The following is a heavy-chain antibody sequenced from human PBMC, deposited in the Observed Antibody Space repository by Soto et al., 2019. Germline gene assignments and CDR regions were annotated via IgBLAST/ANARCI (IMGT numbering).Heavy chain of an antibody. CDR3: TKASPDRHHMDV. J-gene: IGHJ6*02. Sequence: EVQLLESGGDLVQPGGSLRLSCAASGFTFSKFVMRWVRQTPGKGLEWVSTITETGGDTYYTDSVKGRFTISRENSKNTLYLQTTSLRAEDTALYYCTKASPDRHHMDVWGQGTTVTVSS. V-gene: IGHV3-23*01. CDR1: GFTFSKFV. CDR2: ITETGGDT.